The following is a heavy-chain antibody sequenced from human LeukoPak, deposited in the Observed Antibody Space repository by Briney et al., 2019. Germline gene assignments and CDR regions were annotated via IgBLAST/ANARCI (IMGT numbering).Heavy chain of an antibody. V-gene: IGHV3-74*01. J-gene: IGHJ4*02. CDR2: INSDGSST. CDR3: ARGLEYSSSAVDY. D-gene: IGHD6-6*01. CDR1: GFTFSSYW. Sequence: GGSLRLSCAASGFTFSSYWMHWVRQAPGKGLAWVSRINSDGSSTSYADSVKGRFTISRDNAKNTLYLQMNSLRAEDTAVYYCARGLEYSSSAVDYWGQGTLVTVSS.